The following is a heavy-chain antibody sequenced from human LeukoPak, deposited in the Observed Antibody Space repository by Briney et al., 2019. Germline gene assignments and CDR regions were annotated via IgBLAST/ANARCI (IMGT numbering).Heavy chain of an antibody. CDR2: INPNGGGT. CDR1: GYTFTGYY. D-gene: IGHD3-10*01. CDR3: ALTGTGVRQLDY. Sequence: ASVKVSCKASGYTFTGYYMHWVRQAPGQGLEWMGRINPNGGGTNYAQKFQGRVTMTRDTSISTAYMELSRLRSDDTAVYYCALTGTGVRQLDYWGQGTLVTVSS. J-gene: IGHJ4*02. V-gene: IGHV1-2*06.